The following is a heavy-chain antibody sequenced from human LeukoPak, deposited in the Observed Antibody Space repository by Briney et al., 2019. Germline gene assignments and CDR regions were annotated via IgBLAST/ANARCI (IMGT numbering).Heavy chain of an antibody. CDR3: ARRLYSPYYYYYGMDV. J-gene: IGHJ6*02. V-gene: IGHV4-31*03. CDR2: IYHSGTT. Sequence: SETLSLTCTVSGGSISSGGYYWSWIRQHPGKGLEWIGYIYHSGTTYYKPSLKSRVTISVDTSKNQFSLKLSSVTAADTAVYYCARRLYSPYYYYYGMDVWGQGTTVTVSS. CDR1: GGSISSGGYY. D-gene: IGHD5-18*01.